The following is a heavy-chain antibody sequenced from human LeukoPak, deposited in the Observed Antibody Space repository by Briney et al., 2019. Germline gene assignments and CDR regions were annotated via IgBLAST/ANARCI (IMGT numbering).Heavy chain of an antibody. J-gene: IGHJ4*02. V-gene: IGHV3-30*04. CDR2: ISYDGSNK. CDR1: GFTFSSYA. Sequence: PGRSLRLSCAASGFTFSSYAMHWVRQAPGKGLEWVAVISYDGSNKLYADSLEGRFTISRNNAKNTLYLQMNSERGEYTAVYYCARDHYYDSSGHVDYWGQGTLVTVSS. D-gene: IGHD3-22*01. CDR3: ARDHYYDSSGHVDY.